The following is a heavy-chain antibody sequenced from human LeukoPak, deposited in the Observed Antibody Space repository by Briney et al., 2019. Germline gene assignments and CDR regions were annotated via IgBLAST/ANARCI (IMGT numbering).Heavy chain of an antibody. D-gene: IGHD3-10*02. CDR2: IYTSGST. CDR3: AREGPVRYYYYYYMDV. Sequence: KPSETLSLTCTVAGGSISSGSYYWSWIRQPAGKGLEWIGRIYTSGSTNYNPSLKSRVTISVDTSKNQFSLKLSSVTAADTAVYYCAREGPVRYYYYYYMDVWGKGTTVTVSS. V-gene: IGHV4-61*02. CDR1: GGSISSGSYY. J-gene: IGHJ6*03.